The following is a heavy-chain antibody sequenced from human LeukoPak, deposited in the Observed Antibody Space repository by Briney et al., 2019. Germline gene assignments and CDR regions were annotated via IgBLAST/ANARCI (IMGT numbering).Heavy chain of an antibody. V-gene: IGHV3-7*01. CDR3: ARDDYGGTRY. CDR1: GFTFPNYW. CDR2: IKQEGSEK. J-gene: IGHJ4*02. D-gene: IGHD4/OR15-4a*01. Sequence: GGSLRLSCAASGFTFPNYWMSWVRQAPGKALEWVAKIKQEGSEKYYVDSVKGRFTTSRDNAKNSLYLQMNSLRAEDTAVYYCARDDYGGTRYWGQGTLVTVSS.